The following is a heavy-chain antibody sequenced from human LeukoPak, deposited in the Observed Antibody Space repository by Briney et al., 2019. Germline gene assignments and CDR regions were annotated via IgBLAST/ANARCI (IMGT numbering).Heavy chain of an antibody. J-gene: IGHJ4*02. CDR3: ARGRFVLVPAAMYYFDY. CDR2: INPNSGGT. CDR1: GYTFTGYY. Sequence: ASVKVSCKASGYTFTGYYMHWVRQAPGQGLEWMGWINPNSGGTNYAQKFQGRVTMTRDTSISTAYMELSRLRSDDTAVYYCARGRFVLVPAAMYYFDYWGQGTLVTVSS. V-gene: IGHV1-2*02. D-gene: IGHD2-2*01.